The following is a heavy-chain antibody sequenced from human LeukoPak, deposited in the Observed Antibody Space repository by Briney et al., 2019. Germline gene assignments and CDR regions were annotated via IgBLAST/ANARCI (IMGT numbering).Heavy chain of an antibody. Sequence: ASVKVSCKASGYTFTSYGISWVRQAPGQGLEWMGWISAYNGNTNYAQKLQGRVTMTTDTSTSTPYMELRSLRSDDTAVYYCARDVPPWLVISHPLGYFDYWGQGTLVTVSS. J-gene: IGHJ4*02. V-gene: IGHV1-18*01. CDR1: GYTFTSYG. CDR3: ARDVPPWLVISHPLGYFDY. CDR2: ISAYNGNT. D-gene: IGHD6-19*01.